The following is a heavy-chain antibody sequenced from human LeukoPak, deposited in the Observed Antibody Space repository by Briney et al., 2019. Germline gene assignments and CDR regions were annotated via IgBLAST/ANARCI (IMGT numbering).Heavy chain of an antibody. J-gene: IGHJ4*02. CDR1: GGSISSSSYY. D-gene: IGHD2-21*02. Sequence: PSEPLSLTCTVSGGSISSSSYYWGWIRQPPGKGLEWIGSIYYSGSTYYNPSLKSRVTISVDTSKNQFSLKLSSVTAADTAVYYCASSYCGGDCYVFDYWGQGTLVTVSS. V-gene: IGHV4-39*01. CDR3: ASSYCGGDCYVFDY. CDR2: IYYSGST.